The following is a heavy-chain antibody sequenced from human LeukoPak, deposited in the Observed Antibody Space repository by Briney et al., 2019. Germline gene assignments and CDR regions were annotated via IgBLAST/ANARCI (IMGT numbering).Heavy chain of an antibody. V-gene: IGHV3-43D*03. Sequence: GGSLRLSCAASGFTFSSYAMSWVRQAPGKGLEWVSLISWDGGSTYYADSVKGRFTISRDNSKNSLYLQMNSLRAEDTALYYCAKDHEPGSEVAGTPDYWGQGTLVTVSS. CDR1: GFTFSSYA. D-gene: IGHD2-15*01. J-gene: IGHJ4*02. CDR2: ISWDGGST. CDR3: AKDHEPGSEVAGTPDY.